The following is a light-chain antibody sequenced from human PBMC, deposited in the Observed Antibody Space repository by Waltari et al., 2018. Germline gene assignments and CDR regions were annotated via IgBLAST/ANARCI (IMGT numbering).Light chain of an antibody. CDR3: ASWDDSLNGHWV. V-gene: IGLV1-44*01. CDR1: SSNLGNNV. CDR2: RND. Sequence: QSVLTHPPSASGTPGQRVTISCSGTSSNLGNNVVNWYQQVPGTAPKLLIYRNDPRPSGVPDRFSAAKSGTSASLAISGLQSEDEAEYYCASWDDSLNGHWVFGGGTKVTVL. J-gene: IGLJ3*02.